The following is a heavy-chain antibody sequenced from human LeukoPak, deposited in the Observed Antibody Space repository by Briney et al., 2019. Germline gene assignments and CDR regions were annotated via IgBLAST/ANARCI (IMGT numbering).Heavy chain of an antibody. CDR1: GGTFSSYA. D-gene: IGHD3-10*01. CDR2: IIPIFGTA. CDR3: ASSGSGSYIYYYGMDV. J-gene: IGHJ6*04. V-gene: IGHV1-69*13. Sequence: SVKVSCKASGGTFSSYAISWVRQAPGQGLEWMGGIIPIFGTANYAQKFQGRVTITADESTSTAYMELSSLRSGDTAVYYCASSGSGSYIYYYGMDVWGKGTTVTVSS.